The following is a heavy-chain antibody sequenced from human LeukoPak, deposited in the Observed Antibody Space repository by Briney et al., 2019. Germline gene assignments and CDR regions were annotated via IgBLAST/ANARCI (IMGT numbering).Heavy chain of an antibody. Sequence: GASVKVSCKASGYSFTNYDINWVRQATGQGLEWMGWMNPNSGNTGYAQKFQGRVTMTRNTSISTAYMELSSLRSEDTAVYYCARDLPEYSGSYWDAFDIWGQGTMVTVSS. CDR2: MNPNSGNT. J-gene: IGHJ3*02. CDR3: ARDLPEYSGSYWDAFDI. V-gene: IGHV1-8*02. D-gene: IGHD1-26*01. CDR1: GYSFTNYD.